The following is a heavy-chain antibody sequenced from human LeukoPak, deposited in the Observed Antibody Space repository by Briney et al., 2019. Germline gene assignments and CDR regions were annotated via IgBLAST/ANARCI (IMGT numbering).Heavy chain of an antibody. J-gene: IGHJ4*02. CDR1: GFIFSKYD. D-gene: IGHD4-17*01. V-gene: IGHV3-13*01. CDR2: IDREGVT. CDR3: ARENLEYGDYAIDY. Sequence: GGSLRLSCAASGFIFSKYDMHWVRQVTGKGLEWVSGIDREGVTYYSGSVRGRFTSSRENAKNSLDLQMNTLRAGDTGVYYCARENLEYGDYAIDYWGQGILVIVSS.